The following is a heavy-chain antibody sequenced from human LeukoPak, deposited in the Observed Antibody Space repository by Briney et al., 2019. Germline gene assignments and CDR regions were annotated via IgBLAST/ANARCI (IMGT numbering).Heavy chain of an antibody. Sequence: SETLSLTCTVSGGSISSGSYYWSWIRQPAGKGLEWIGRIYTTGSTNYNPSLKSRVTISVDTSKNQFSLMLSSVTAADTAVYYCTRDPTSYYNLKYFSVWGQGTLVTVSS. J-gene: IGHJ4*02. CDR2: IYTTGST. CDR3: TRDPTSYYNLKYFSV. D-gene: IGHD1-1*01. CDR1: GGSISSGSYY. V-gene: IGHV4-61*02.